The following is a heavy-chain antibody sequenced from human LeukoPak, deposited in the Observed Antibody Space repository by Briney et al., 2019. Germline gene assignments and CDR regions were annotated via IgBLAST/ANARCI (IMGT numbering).Heavy chain of an antibody. CDR3: ARADGDYFLIDY. J-gene: IGHJ4*02. CDR2: INPNSGGT. V-gene: IGHV1-2*06. CDR1: GYTFTGYY. D-gene: IGHD4-17*01. Sequence: ASVKVSCKASGYTFTGYYMHWVRQAPGQGLEWMGRINPNSGGTNFAQKFQGRVTMTRDTSISTAYMELSRLRSDDTAVYYCARADGDYFLIDYWGQGTLVTVSS.